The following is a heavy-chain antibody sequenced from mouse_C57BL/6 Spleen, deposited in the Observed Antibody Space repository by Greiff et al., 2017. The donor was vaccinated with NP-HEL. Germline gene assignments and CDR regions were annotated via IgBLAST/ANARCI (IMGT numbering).Heavy chain of an antibody. Sequence: QVQLQQSGAELVKPGASVKISCKASGYAFSSYWMNWVKQRPGKGLEWIGQIYPGDGDTNYNGKFKGKATLTADKSSSTAYMQLSSLTSEDSAVYFCARPTAQGAWFAYWGQGTLVTVSA. J-gene: IGHJ3*01. V-gene: IGHV1-80*01. CDR3: ARPTAQGAWFAY. D-gene: IGHD3-2*02. CDR1: GYAFSSYW. CDR2: IYPGDGDT.